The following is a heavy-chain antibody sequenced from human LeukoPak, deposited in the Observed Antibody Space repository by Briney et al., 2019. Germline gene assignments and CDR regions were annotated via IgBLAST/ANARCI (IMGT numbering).Heavy chain of an antibody. D-gene: IGHD6-13*01. CDR1: GFTFSSYA. V-gene: IGHV3-30-3*01. J-gene: IGHJ4*02. CDR3: ARDLTTIATAGSGYFDY. CDR2: ISYDGSNK. Sequence: GGSLRLSCAASGFTFSSYAMHWVRQAPGKGLEWVAVISYDGSNKYCADSVKGRFTFSRDNSKNTLYLQMNSLRAEDTAVYYCARDLTTIATAGSGYFDYWGQGTLVTVSS.